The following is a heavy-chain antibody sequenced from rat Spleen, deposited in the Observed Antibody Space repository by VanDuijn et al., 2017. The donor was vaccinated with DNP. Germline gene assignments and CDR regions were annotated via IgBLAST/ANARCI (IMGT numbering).Heavy chain of an antibody. Sequence: EVQLVESGGGFVQPGRSLKLSCAASGFTFSDYNMAWVRQAPKKGLEWVATIIYDGSRTYYGDSVKGRFMISRDDTKNTLSLQMDSLRSEDTATYYCTRIGDLHNGGDGDALDAWGQGTSVTVSS. CDR2: IIYDGSRT. J-gene: IGHJ4*01. D-gene: IGHD1-1*01. V-gene: IGHV5-7*01. CDR3: TRIGDLHNGGDGDALDA. CDR1: GFTFSDYN.